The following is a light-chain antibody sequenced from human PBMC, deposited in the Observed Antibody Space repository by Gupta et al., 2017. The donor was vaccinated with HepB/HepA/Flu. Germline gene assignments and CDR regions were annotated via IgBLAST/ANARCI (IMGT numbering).Light chain of an antibody. CDR3: CSFTDSSAFVL. J-gene: IGLJ2*01. V-gene: IGLV2-23*02. CDR1: GRDVGRYNL. CDR2: EVT. Sequence: QSALTQPASVSGSPGPSITISCTGTGRDVGRYNLVSWYQQHPGKAPKLIIYEVTTRPSGVSNRFSGSKSGSTASLTISGLQAEDEADYYCCSFTDSSAFVLFGGGTKLTVL.